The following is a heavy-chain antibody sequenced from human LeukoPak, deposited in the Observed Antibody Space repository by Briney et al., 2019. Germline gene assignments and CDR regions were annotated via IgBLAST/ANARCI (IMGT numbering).Heavy chain of an antibody. J-gene: IGHJ4*02. CDR2: IYPGDSDT. CDR1: GYSFTSYW. CDR3: ASVAYGGNSGGVPFDY. V-gene: IGHV5-51*01. Sequence: GESLKISRKGSGYSFTSYWIGRVRQMPGKGLEWMGIIYPGDSDTRYSPSFQGQVTISADKSISTAYLQWSSLKASDTAMYYCASVAYGGNSGGVPFDYWGQGTLVTVSS. D-gene: IGHD4-23*01.